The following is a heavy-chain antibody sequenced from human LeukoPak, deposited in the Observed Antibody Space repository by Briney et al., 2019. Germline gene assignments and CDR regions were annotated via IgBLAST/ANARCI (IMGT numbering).Heavy chain of an antibody. CDR1: GYTFTGYY. CDR2: INPNSGGT. V-gene: IGHV1-2*02. J-gene: IGHJ4*02. Sequence: ASVKVSCKASGYTFTGYYMHWERQAPGQGLEWMGWINPNSGGTNYAQKFQGRVTMTRDTSISTAYMELSRLRSDDTAVYYCARDLLGYIAAGYWGLGTLVTVSS. D-gene: IGHD6-6*01. CDR3: ARDLLGYIAAGY.